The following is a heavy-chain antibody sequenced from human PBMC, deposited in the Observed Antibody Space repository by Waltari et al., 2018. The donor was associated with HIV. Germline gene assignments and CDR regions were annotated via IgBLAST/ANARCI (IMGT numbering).Heavy chain of an antibody. V-gene: IGHV3-33*01. CDR2: IWSDGSNK. CDR3: ARRLFGENAFDI. J-gene: IGHJ3*02. D-gene: IGHD2-21*01. Sequence: QVQLVESGGGVVQPGRSLRLSCAASGFSFSSFGMHWVRQAPGKGLEWVAVIWSDGSNKNYADSVKGRFTISRDNSKNTLSVQMDSLRAEDTAEYYCARRLFGENAFDIWGQGTMVTVSS. CDR1: GFSFSSFG.